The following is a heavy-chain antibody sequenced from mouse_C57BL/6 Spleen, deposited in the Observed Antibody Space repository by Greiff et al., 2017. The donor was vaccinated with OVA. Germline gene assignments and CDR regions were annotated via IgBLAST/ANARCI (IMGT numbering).Heavy chain of an antibody. CDR2: INPNNGGT. J-gene: IGHJ3*01. CDR1: GYTFTDYN. V-gene: IGHV1-22*01. Sequence: EVQLQQSGPELVKPGASVKMSCKASGYTFTDYNMHWVKQSHGKSLEWIGYINPNNGGTSYNQKFKGKATLTVNKSSSTAYMELRSLTSEDSAVYYCARSNWDEGDWFAYWGHGTLVTVSA. CDR3: ARSNWDEGDWFAY. D-gene: IGHD4-1*01.